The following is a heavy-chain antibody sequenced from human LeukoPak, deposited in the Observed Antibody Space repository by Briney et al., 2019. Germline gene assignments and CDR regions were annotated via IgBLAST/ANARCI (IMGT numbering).Heavy chain of an antibody. J-gene: IGHJ4*02. CDR1: GGSFSGYY. CDR2: INHSGST. Sequence: NPSETLSLTCAVYGGSFSGYYWSWIRQPPGKGLEWIGEINHSGSTNYNPSLKSRVTISVDTSKNQFSLKLSSVTAADTAVYYCARGGALSGEVATKYYFDYWGQGTLVTVSS. D-gene: IGHD5-12*01. CDR3: ARGGALSGEVATKYYFDY. V-gene: IGHV4-34*01.